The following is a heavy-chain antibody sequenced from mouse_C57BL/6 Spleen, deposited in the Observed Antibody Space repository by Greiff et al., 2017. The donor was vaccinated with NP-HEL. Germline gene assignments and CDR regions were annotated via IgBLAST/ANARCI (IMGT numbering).Heavy chain of an antibody. CDR3: TTSYYGNYVYFDY. J-gene: IGHJ2*01. Sequence: EVQRVESGAELVRPGASVKLSCTASGFNFKDYYMHWVKQRPEQGLEWIGRIDPEDGDTEYAPKFQGKATMTADTSSNTAYLQLSSLTSEDTAVYYCTTSYYGNYVYFDYWGQGTTLTVSS. V-gene: IGHV14-1*01. CDR1: GFNFKDYY. D-gene: IGHD2-1*01. CDR2: IDPEDGDT.